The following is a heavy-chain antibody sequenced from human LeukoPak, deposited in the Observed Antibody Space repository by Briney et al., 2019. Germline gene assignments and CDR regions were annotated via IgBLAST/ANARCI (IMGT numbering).Heavy chain of an antibody. CDR2: MYYSGST. V-gene: IGHV4-59*08. D-gene: IGHD3-22*01. J-gene: IGHJ3*02. CDR3: ARSITMIQRAFDI. Sequence: SETLSLTCTVSGGSISSYYWSWIRQPPGKGLEWIGYMYYSGSTNYNPSLKSRVTISVDTSKNQFSLKLSSVTAADTAVYYCARSITMIQRAFDIWGQGTVVTVSS. CDR1: GGSISSYY.